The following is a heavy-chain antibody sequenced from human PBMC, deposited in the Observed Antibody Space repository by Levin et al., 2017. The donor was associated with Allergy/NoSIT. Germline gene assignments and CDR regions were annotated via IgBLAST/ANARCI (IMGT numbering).Heavy chain of an antibody. CDR3: AREWRQYYGSGTPDQ. D-gene: IGHD3-10*01. Sequence: GGSLRLSCAASGFSFSDFYMSWVRQAPGKGLEWLSYISSTSSHANYADSVKGRFTISRDNAKNSLFLQMNSLRVEDTAVYYCAREWRQYYGSGTPDQWGQGTLVTVSS. V-gene: IGHV3-11*05. CDR2: ISSTSSHA. CDR1: GFSFSDFY. J-gene: IGHJ5*02.